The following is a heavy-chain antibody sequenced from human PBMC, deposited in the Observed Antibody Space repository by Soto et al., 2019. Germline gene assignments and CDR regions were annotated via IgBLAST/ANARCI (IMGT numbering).Heavy chain of an antibody. CDR2: IYYSGST. V-gene: IGHV4-59*01. CDR1: GGSISSYY. Sequence: ASETLSLTCTVSGGSISSYYWSWIRQPPGKGLEWIGYIYYSGSTNYNPSLKSRVTISVDTSKNQFSLKLSSVTAADTAVYYCARKYSSSWRWFDPWGQGTLVTVSS. CDR3: ARKYSSSWRWFDP. J-gene: IGHJ5*02. D-gene: IGHD6-13*01.